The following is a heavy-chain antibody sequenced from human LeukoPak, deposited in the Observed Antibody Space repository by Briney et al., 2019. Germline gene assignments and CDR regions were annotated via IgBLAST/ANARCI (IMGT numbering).Heavy chain of an antibody. D-gene: IGHD4-17*01. CDR3: ARQVDDCGDHDYFDY. J-gene: IGHJ4*02. Sequence: GESLKISCKGSGYSFTSYWIGWVRQLPGKGLEWMGIIYPGDSDTRYSPSFQGQVTISAVKSSSTAYLQWSSLKASDTAMYYCARQVDDCGDHDYFDYWGQGTLVTVSS. CDR2: IYPGDSDT. V-gene: IGHV5-51*01. CDR1: GYSFTSYW.